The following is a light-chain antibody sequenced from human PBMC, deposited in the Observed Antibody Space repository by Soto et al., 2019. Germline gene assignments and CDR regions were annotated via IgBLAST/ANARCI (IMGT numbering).Light chain of an antibody. J-gene: IGKJ5*01. CDR2: AAS. V-gene: IGKV1-39*01. Sequence: DIQMTQSPSSLSASVGDRVTITCRASESINRHLNWYQQKPGKAPKLLIYAASSLQDGVPSRLSGSGSGTEFTLTISSLQPEDFATYYCQQSYSTLSITFGQGTRLEIK. CDR1: ESINRH. CDR3: QQSYSTLSIT.